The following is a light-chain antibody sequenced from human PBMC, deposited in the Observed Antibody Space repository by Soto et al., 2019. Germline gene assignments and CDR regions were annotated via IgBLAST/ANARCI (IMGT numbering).Light chain of an antibody. J-gene: IGKJ1*01. Sequence: EIVLTPSPGTLSLSPGKRATLSCRASQSISSSYLAWYQQRPGQAPRLLIYGASSRATGIPDRFSGSGSGTEFTLTISRLEPEDFAVYYCQQYGSSSWTFGQGTKWIS. V-gene: IGKV3-20*01. CDR2: GAS. CDR3: QQYGSSSWT. CDR1: QSISSSY.